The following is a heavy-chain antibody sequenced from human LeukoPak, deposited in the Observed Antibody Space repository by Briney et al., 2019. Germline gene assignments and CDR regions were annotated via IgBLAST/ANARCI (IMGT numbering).Heavy chain of an antibody. D-gene: IGHD3-22*01. Sequence: SETLSLTCTVSGGPISRGDYYWSWIRQPPGQGLQWIGYIYYSGTTYYYNPSLRSRVTISLDTSKNQVSLKLTSVTAADTAVYYCARATGPSSGYYYNDYWGQGTLVTVSS. V-gene: IGHV4-30-4*01. CDR1: GGPISRGDYY. CDR2: IYYSGTTY. CDR3: ARATGPSSGYYYNDY. J-gene: IGHJ4*02.